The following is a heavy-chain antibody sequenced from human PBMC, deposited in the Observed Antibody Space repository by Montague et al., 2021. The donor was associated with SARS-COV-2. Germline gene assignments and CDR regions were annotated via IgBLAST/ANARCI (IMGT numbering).Heavy chain of an antibody. D-gene: IGHD1-1*01. CDR2: VNYTGTT. V-gene: IGHV4-39*01. J-gene: IGHJ3*02. Sequence: SETLSLTCTVSGGSITVSRYDWGRIRQPPGKGLEWIGSVNYTGTTTYTAPLKSRLTITVDTSENQFSLKMTTVTASDTAVYYCARHRANAGSFDIWGQGTMVTVSS. CDR3: ARHRANAGSFDI. CDR1: GGSITVSRYD.